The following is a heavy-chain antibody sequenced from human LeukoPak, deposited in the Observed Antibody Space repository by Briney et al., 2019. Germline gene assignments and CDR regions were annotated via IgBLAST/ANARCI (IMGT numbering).Heavy chain of an antibody. D-gene: IGHD4-23*01. V-gene: IGHV3-9*01. CDR3: AKGSAPSGGHAFDY. Sequence: GRSLRLSCAASGFTFDDYAMHWVRQAPGKGLEWVSGISWNSGSIGYADSVKGRFTISRDNAKNSLYLQMNSLRAEDTALYYCAKGSAPSGGHAFDYWGQGTLVTVSS. J-gene: IGHJ4*02. CDR2: ISWNSGSI. CDR1: GFTFDDYA.